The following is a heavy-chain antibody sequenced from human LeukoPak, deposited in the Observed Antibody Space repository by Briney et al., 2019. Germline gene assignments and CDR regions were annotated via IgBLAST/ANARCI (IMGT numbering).Heavy chain of an antibody. CDR1: GFTFSSHW. D-gene: IGHD3-16*02. CDR3: ARDGYGIGNYPFDL. J-gene: IGHJ4*02. V-gene: IGHV3-74*01. Sequence: GGSLRLSCAASGFTFSSHWMHWVRQAPGKGLVWVSRIDSDGTSTIVADSVKGRFTTSRDNAKNTVYLQMNSLRGEDTAVYYCARDGYGIGNYPFDLWGQGAPVTVSS. CDR2: IDSDGTST.